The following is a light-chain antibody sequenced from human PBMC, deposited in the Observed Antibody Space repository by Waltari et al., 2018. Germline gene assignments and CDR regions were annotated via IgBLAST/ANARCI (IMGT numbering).Light chain of an antibody. CDR3: QQYYSYPLT. Sequence: DIQMTQSPSSLSASVGDRVTITCQASQDISNYLNWYQQKPGKAPELLIYDASNLETGVPSRFSGSGSGTDFTFTISSLQPEDIATYYCQQYYSYPLTFGGGTKVEIK. V-gene: IGKV1-33*01. J-gene: IGKJ4*01. CDR1: QDISNY. CDR2: DAS.